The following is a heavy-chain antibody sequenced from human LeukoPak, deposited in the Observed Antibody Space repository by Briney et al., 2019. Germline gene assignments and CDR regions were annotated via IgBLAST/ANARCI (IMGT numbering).Heavy chain of an antibody. V-gene: IGHV1-2*02. J-gene: IGHJ5*02. CDR1: GYTFTGYY. Sequence: ASVKVSCKASGYTFTGYYMHWVRQAPGQGLEWMGWINPNSGGTNYAQKFQDRVAMTRDTSISTAYMELSRLRSDDTAVYYCARGSTRDSSGWYGPGKWFDPWGQGTLVTVSS. D-gene: IGHD6-19*01. CDR3: ARGSTRDSSGWYGPGKWFDP. CDR2: INPNSGGT.